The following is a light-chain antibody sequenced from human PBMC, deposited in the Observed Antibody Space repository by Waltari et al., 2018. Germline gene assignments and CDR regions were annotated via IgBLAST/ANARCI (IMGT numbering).Light chain of an antibody. CDR1: SSDGGGHNY. Sequence: QYALPQPPSASGSPGQSVTISCTGTSSDGGGHNYVPWYQQHPGKAPKLMIYEVSKRPSGVPDRFSGSKSGNTASLTVSGLQAEDEADYYCSSYAGSNNVVFGGGTKLTVL. J-gene: IGLJ2*01. CDR2: EVS. CDR3: SSYAGSNNVV. V-gene: IGLV2-8*01.